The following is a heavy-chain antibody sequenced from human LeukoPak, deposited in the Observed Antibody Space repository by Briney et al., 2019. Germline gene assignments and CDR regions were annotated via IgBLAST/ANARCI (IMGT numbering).Heavy chain of an antibody. CDR2: ISYDGSKK. CDR3: AKPYDSSLYTNLDY. Sequence: PGGSLRLSCVASGFTFSTYAMHWVRQAPGKGLEWVTVISYDGSKKYYADSVKGRFNISRDNSKNTLYLQVDSLRPEDTAVYYCAKPYDSSLYTNLDYWGQGTLVTVSS. J-gene: IGHJ4*02. V-gene: IGHV3-30-3*02. CDR1: GFTFSTYA. D-gene: IGHD3-22*01.